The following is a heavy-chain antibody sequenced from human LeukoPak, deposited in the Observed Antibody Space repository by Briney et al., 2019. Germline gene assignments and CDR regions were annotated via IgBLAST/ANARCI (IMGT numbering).Heavy chain of an antibody. CDR3: ASLQYSSSPTDY. D-gene: IGHD6-6*01. J-gene: IGHJ4*02. CDR2: INPNSGGT. Sequence: ASVKVSCKASGYTFTGYYMHWVRQAPGQGLEWMGRINPNSGGTNYAQKFQGRVTLTRDTSISTACMELSRLRSDDTAVYYCASLQYSSSPTDYWGQGTLVTVSS. V-gene: IGHV1-2*06. CDR1: GYTFTGYY.